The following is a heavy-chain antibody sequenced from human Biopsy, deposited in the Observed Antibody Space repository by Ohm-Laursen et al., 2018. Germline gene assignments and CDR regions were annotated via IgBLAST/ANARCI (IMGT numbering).Heavy chain of an antibody. Sequence: SETLSLTCTVSGGSLSGYYWSWIRQSPGRGLEWIAYIYYSGSTDYNPSLKSRVTISLDTSKNQFSLKLSSVTAADTAIYYCAREAIGVATAFDIWGQGTMVTVSS. D-gene: IGHD5-12*01. J-gene: IGHJ3*02. CDR3: AREAIGVATAFDI. V-gene: IGHV4-59*01. CDR1: GGSLSGYY. CDR2: IYYSGST.